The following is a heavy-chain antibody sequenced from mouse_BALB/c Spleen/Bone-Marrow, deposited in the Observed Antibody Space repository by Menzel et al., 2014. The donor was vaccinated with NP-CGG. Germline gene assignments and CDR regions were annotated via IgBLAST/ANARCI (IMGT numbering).Heavy chain of an antibody. CDR2: ISYSGST. CDR3: ARSSSYDYDVGFAY. V-gene: IGHV3-2*02. J-gene: IGHJ3*01. CDR1: GYSITRDYA. Sequence: DVKLVESGPGLVKPSQSLSLTCTVTGYSITRDYAWNWIRQFPGNKLEWMGYISYSGSTTYNPSLKSRISITRDTSKNQFFLQLNSVTTEDTATYYCARSSSYDYDVGFAYWGQGTLVTVSA. D-gene: IGHD2-4*01.